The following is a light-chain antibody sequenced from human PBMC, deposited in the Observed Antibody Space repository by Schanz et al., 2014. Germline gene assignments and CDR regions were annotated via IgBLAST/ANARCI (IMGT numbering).Light chain of an antibody. CDR1: QSIGNY. CDR3: QHSYSTPLT. J-gene: IGKJ3*01. Sequence: DVQLTQSPSSLSASVGDRITLTCRAGQSIGNYLNWYQQKVGKAPNLLIYAASSLQSGVPSRFSGSGSGTDFTLTISSLQPEDVATYYCQHSYSTPLTFGPGTKVDIK. CDR2: AAS. V-gene: IGKV1-39*01.